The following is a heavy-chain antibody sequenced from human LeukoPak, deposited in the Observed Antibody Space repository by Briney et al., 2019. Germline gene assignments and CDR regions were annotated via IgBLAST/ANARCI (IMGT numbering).Heavy chain of an antibody. CDR1: GGSISNYY. D-gene: IGHD3-22*01. CDR2: IYSSGTT. J-gene: IGHJ2*01. CDR3: ARDYDSSGTHWYFDL. Sequence: PSETLSLTCTVSGGSISNYYWSWIRQPAGKGLEWIGRIYSSGTTIYSPSLKSRVTMSVDTSKNQFSLKLSSVTAADTAVYYCARDYDSSGTHWYFDLWGRGTLVTVSS. V-gene: IGHV4-4*07.